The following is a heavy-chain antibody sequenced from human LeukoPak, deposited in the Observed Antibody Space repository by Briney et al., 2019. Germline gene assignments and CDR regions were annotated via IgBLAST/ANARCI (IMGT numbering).Heavy chain of an antibody. CDR1: VGSISSSSYY. J-gene: IGHJ6*02. CDR3: ARRLDYYYGMDV. Sequence: PSETLSLTCTVSVGSISSSSYYWGWIRQPPGKGLEWIGSIYYSGSTYYNPSLKSRVTISVDTSKNQFSLKLSSVTAADTAVYYCARRLDYYYGMDVWGQGTTVTVSS. V-gene: IGHV4-39*01. CDR2: IYYSGST.